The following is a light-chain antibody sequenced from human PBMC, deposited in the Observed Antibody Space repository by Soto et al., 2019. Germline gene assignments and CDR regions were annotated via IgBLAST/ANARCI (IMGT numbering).Light chain of an antibody. V-gene: IGKV3-11*01. CDR2: DAS. J-gene: IGKJ1*01. CDR3: QQRSNWQT. CDR1: QSVSSY. Sequence: EIVLTQSPATLSLSPVERATLSCRASQSVSSYLAWYQQKPGQAPRLLIYDASNRATGIPARFSGSGSGTDFTLTISSLEPEDFAVYYCQQRSNWQTFGQGTKVDI.